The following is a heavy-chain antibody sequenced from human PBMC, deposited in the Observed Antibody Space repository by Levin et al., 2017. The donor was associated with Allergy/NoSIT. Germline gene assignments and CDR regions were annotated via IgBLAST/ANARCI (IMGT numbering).Heavy chain of an antibody. V-gene: IGHV3-13*01. CDR3: ARGGTILNYGYYGMDV. J-gene: IGHJ6*02. Sequence: SCAASGFTFSIYDMHWVRQATGKGLEWVSTIGTAGDTHYPGSVKGRFTISRENAKNSLYLQMNNLRAGDTAVYYCARGGTILNYGYYGMDVWGQGTTVTVSS. CDR1: GFTFSIYD. CDR2: IGTAGDT. D-gene: IGHD3-3*01.